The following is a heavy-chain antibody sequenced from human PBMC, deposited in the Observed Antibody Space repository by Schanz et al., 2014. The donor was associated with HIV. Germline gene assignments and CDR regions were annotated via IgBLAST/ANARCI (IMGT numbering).Heavy chain of an antibody. CDR1: GITFSTSG. J-gene: IGHJ4*02. CDR3: AKDGSSSGWCYDY. D-gene: IGHD3-22*01. Sequence: QVQLVESGGGVVQPGRSLRLSCAASGITFSTSGMHWVRQAPGKGLEWVAVISLDGSRAFYADSVKGRFTISKDTSKNTVYLQMNNLRPEDTALYYCAKDGSSSGWCYDYWGQGTLPTVSS. V-gene: IGHV3-30*18. CDR2: ISLDGSRA.